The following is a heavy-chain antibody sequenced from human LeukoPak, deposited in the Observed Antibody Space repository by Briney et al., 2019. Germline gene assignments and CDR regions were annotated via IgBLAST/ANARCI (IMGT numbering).Heavy chain of an antibody. D-gene: IGHD2-15*01. CDR3: AKLLTVGFAAGDFDY. CDR1: GFTFNIYA. J-gene: IGHJ4*02. V-gene: IGHV3-23*01. Sequence: LPGGSLRLSCAASGFTFNIYAMSWVRQAPGKGLEWVSAISGSGGSTSYADSVKGRLTISRDNTKKTLYLQMNSLRAEDTAVYYCAKLLTVGFAAGDFDYWGQGTLVTVSS. CDR2: ISGSGGST.